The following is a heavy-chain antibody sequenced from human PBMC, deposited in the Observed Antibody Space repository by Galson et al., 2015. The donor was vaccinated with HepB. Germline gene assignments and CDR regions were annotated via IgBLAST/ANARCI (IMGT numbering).Heavy chain of an antibody. CDR1: EFTFSSYS. CDR3: ARGHCTSTSCYRNEDYYGIDV. V-gene: IGHV3-21*01. CDR2: ISESSTYI. J-gene: IGHJ6*02. D-gene: IGHD2-2*02. Sequence: SLRLSCAASEFTFSSYSMNWVRQAPGKGLEWVSSISESSTYIYYADSVKGRFTISRDNAKNSLYLQMNSLRAEDTAIYYCARGHCTSTSCYRNEDYYGIDVWGQGTTVTVSS.